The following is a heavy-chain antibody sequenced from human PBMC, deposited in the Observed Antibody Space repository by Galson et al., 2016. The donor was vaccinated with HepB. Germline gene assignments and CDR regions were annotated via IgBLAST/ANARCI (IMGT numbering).Heavy chain of an antibody. V-gene: IGHV3-21*04. CDR2: ISTSGSYI. CDR1: GFTFSSYN. D-gene: IGHD5-12*01. CDR3: AKDRVWLRSTGCFDY. J-gene: IGHJ4*02. Sequence: SLRLSCAASGFTFSSYNMNWVRQAPGKGLEWVSSISTSGSYIYYADVVKGRFTISRDNAKNSLYLQMNSLRAEDTALYYCAKDRVWLRSTGCFDYWGQGTLVTVSS.